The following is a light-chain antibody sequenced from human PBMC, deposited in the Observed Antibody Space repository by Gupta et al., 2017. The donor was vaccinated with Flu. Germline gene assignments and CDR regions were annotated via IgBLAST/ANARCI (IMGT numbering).Light chain of an antibody. CDR2: RND. J-gene: IGLJ1*01. V-gene: IGLV1-40*01. CDR1: GSNLGAGYD. Sequence: QSVLTQPPSVSGAPGQRVTLSCTGSGSNLGAGYDVHWYQQVPGTAPKLLIYRNDNRPSGVPDRFSGSKSGTSASLAITGLQAEDEAEYYCQSYDTSMTEVFGTGTKVTVL. CDR3: QSYDTSMTEV.